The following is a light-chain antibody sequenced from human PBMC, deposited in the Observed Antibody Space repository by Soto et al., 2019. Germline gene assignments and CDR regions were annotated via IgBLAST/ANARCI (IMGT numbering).Light chain of an antibody. CDR2: GTS. J-gene: IGKJ4*01. V-gene: IGKV3-15*01. CDR3: QQTYSDIS. Sequence: IVMTQSPATLSVSPGERATLSCRASQSVSSNLAWYQQKPGQAPRLLIYGTSTRVTGIPARFSGSGSGADFTLTISGLQPEDFASYHCQQTYSDISFGGGTKVDIK. CDR1: QSVSSN.